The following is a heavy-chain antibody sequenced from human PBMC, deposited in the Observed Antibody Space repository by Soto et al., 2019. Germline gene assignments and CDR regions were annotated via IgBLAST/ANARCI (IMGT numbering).Heavy chain of an antibody. V-gene: IGHV4-30-4*01. CDR2: IYYSGST. Sequence: PSETLSLTCTVSGGSISSGDYYWSWIRQPPGKGLEWIGYIYYSGSTYYNPSLKSRVTISVDTSKNQFSLKLSSVTAADTAVYYCAREESARDGRNRSRGIAASRPSVPGYWGQGTLVTVSS. CDR3: AREESARDGRNRSRGIAASRPSVPGY. CDR1: GGSISSGDYY. D-gene: IGHD6-13*01. J-gene: IGHJ4*02.